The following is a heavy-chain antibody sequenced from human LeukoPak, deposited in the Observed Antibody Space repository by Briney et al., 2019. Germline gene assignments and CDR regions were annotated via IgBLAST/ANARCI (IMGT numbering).Heavy chain of an antibody. J-gene: IGHJ4*02. Sequence: SETLSHTHTVSGGSIGKYLWSWVRPPPGKGVEWWAYIFYSGRTKYNPSLQSLVSIPLDTSKHQCSLMLSSVTAADSAVYYCARSALGFCSGGTCPFYFDHWGQGNLVSVSS. CDR1: GGSIGKYL. V-gene: IGHV4-59*01. D-gene: IGHD2-15*01. CDR2: IFYSGRT. CDR3: ARSALGFCSGGTCPFYFDH.